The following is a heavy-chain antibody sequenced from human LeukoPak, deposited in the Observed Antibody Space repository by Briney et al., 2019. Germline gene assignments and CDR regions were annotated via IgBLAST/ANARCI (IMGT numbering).Heavy chain of an antibody. D-gene: IGHD3-9*01. CDR2: ISSSSSTI. J-gene: IGHJ4*02. CDR3: ARLPVLRYFDWHPYYFDY. V-gene: IGHV3-48*01. Sequence: GGSLRLSCAASGFTFSSYSMNWVRQAPGKGLEWVSYISSSSSTIYYADSVKGRFTISRDNAKNSLYLQMNSLRAEDTAVYYCARLPVLRYFDWHPYYFDYWGQGTLVTVPS. CDR1: GFTFSSYS.